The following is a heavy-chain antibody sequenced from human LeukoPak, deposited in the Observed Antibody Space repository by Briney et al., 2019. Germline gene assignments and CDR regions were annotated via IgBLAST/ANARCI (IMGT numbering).Heavy chain of an antibody. Sequence: SVKVSCKASGGTFGTYAISWVRQSPGQGVGWMGGIIPILGIANYAQKFQGRVTITADKSTSTAYMELSSLRSEDTAGYYCARDGVAITGELGYFYYWGQGTLVTVSS. CDR3: ARDGVAITGELGYFYY. CDR2: IIPILGIA. J-gene: IGHJ4*02. CDR1: GGTFGTYA. V-gene: IGHV1-69*10. D-gene: IGHD7-27*01.